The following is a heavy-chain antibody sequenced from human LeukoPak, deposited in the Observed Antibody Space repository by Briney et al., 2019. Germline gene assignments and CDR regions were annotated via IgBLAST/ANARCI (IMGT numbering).Heavy chain of an antibody. Sequence: SETLSLTCTVSGDSISSTHWSWIRQPAGKGLEWIVRIYINGGTDYNPSLKSRVTISRDTSKTQFSLQLTSVTAPDTAVYYCESAHPQIDDWGQGTLVTVSS. J-gene: IGHJ4*02. CDR1: GDSISSTH. V-gene: IGHV4-4*07. CDR3: ESAHPQIDD. CDR2: IYINGGT.